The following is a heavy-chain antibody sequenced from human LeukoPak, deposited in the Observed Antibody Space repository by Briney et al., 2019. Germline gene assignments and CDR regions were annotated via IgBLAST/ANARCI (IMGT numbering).Heavy chain of an antibody. Sequence: GASVKVSCKASGGTFSSYAISWVRQAPGRGLEWMGGIIPIFGTANYAQKFQGRVTITADESTSTAYMELSSLRSEDTAVYYCARSPDSGYYDSSGFFDYWGQGTLVTVSS. CDR3: ARSPDSGYYDSSGFFDY. J-gene: IGHJ4*02. CDR1: GGTFSSYA. CDR2: IIPIFGTA. D-gene: IGHD3-22*01. V-gene: IGHV1-69*01.